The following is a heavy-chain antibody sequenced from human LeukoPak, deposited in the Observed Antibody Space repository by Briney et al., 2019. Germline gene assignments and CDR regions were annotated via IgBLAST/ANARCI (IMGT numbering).Heavy chain of an antibody. V-gene: IGHV1-69*13. CDR2: IIPIFGTA. D-gene: IGHD2-15*01. CDR3: AREEGYCSGGSCYLFY. CDR1: GGTFSSYA. J-gene: IGHJ4*02. Sequence: SVKVSCKASGGTFSSYAISWVRQAPGQGLEWMGGIIPIFGTANYAQKFQGRVTITADESTSTAYMELSSLRSEDTAVYYCAREEGYCSGGSCYLFYWGQGTLVTVSS.